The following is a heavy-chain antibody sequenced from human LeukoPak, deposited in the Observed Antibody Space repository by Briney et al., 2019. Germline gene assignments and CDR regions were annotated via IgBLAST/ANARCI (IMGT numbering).Heavy chain of an antibody. D-gene: IGHD3-16*01. CDR3: VRRVPKTQGDYYYYMDV. CDR2: ITGIGNVV. CDR1: GFTFSSYS. J-gene: IGHJ6*03. V-gene: IGHV3-48*01. Sequence: GGSLRLSCEASGFTFSSYSMNWVRQAPGKGLEWVSYITGIGNVVSYADSVKGRFTISRDNAKNSLYLQMNSLRVEDTALYYCVRRVPKTQGDYYYYMDVWGKGTTVTVSS.